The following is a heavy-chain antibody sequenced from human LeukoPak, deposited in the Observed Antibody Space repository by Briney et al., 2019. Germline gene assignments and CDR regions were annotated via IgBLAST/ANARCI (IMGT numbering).Heavy chain of an antibody. Sequence: ASVKVSCKVSGYTLTKLSMHWVRQAPGKGLEWMGGFDPEDGETIYARKFQGRVTMTEDTSTDTAYMELSSLRSEDTAVYYCATARYYYGSGKLYYFDYWGQGTLVTVSS. CDR3: ATARYYYGSGKLYYFDY. J-gene: IGHJ4*02. CDR1: GYTLTKLS. CDR2: FDPEDGET. D-gene: IGHD3-10*01. V-gene: IGHV1-24*01.